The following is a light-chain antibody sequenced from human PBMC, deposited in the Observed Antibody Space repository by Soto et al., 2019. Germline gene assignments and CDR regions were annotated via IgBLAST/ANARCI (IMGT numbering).Light chain of an antibody. J-gene: IGKJ4*01. Sequence: DIQMTQSPSSLSASVGDRVTITCRASQGISSYSAWYQRKPGKVPKLLIYAASTLQSRVPSRFSGSGSGTDFTLTISSLQPEDVATYYCQKYNSAPLTFGGGTKVEIK. CDR2: AAS. CDR3: QKYNSAPLT. CDR1: QGISSY. V-gene: IGKV1-27*01.